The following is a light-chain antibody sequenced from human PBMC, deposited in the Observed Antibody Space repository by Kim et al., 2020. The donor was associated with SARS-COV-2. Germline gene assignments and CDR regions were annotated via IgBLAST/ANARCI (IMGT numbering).Light chain of an antibody. J-gene: IGLJ3*02. CDR1: SNDIGLYTY. CDR3: ASYTSSNSLV. V-gene: IGLV2-14*03. Sequence: GQSIPSSCTGTSNDIGLYTYVSWYQLHPGTAPKLLIYDVTKRPSGVSDRFAGSKSGNTASLSISGLQTEDESEYFCASYTSSNSLVFGGGTQLTVL. CDR2: DVT.